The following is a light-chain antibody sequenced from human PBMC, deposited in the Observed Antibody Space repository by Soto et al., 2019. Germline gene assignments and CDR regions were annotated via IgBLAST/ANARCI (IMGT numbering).Light chain of an antibody. V-gene: IGLV2-23*01. CDR2: EGS. CDR1: SSDVGRYNI. Sequence: QSVLTQPASVSGSPGQSITISCTGTSSDVGRYNIVSWYQQHPGKAPKLMIYEGSKRLSGVSNRFSGSKSGNTASLTISGLQAEDEADYYCCSYAGSSTYVFGTGTKVTVL. J-gene: IGLJ1*01. CDR3: CSYAGSSTYV.